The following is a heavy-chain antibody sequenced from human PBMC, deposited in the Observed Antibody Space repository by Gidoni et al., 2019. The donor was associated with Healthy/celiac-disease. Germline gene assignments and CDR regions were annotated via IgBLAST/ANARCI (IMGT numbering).Heavy chain of an antibody. Sequence: QVQLVQSGAEVKKPGASVKVSCKASGYTFTSYDMHWVRQAPGQGLAWMGIINPSGGSTSYAQKFQGRVTVTRDTSTSTVYMGLSSLRSEDTAVYYCARDGYYGSGSYGDAFDIWGQGTMVTVSS. CDR3: ARDGYYGSGSYGDAFDI. CDR1: GYTFTSYD. J-gene: IGHJ3*02. V-gene: IGHV1-46*01. D-gene: IGHD3-10*01. CDR2: INPSGGST.